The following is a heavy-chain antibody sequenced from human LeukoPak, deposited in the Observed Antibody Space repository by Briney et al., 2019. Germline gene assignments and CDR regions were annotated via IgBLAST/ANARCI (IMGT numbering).Heavy chain of an antibody. CDR2: VYYSGST. CDR1: GGSISNSGYY. CDR3: ARAVGGKIDAFDI. Sequence: SETLSLTCTVSGGSISNSGYYWGWIRQPPGKGLEWIGSVYYSGSTYYKPSLKSRVTISVDTSKNQFSLKMSSGTAADTAVYYCARAVGGKIDAFDIWGRGTVVTVSS. J-gene: IGHJ3*02. V-gene: IGHV4-39*01. D-gene: IGHD6-19*01.